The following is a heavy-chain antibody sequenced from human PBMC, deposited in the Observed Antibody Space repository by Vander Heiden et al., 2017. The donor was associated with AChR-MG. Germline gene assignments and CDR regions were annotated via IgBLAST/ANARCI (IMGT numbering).Heavy chain of an antibody. CDR3: ARDWDSGNYGP. D-gene: IGHD1-26*01. J-gene: IGHJ3*01. V-gene: IGHV3-33*01. CDR1: GFTFSSYA. CDR2: IWYDGSYK. Sequence: QAQLVESGGGVVQPGRSLRLSCAAFGFTFSSYAMQWFRQAPGKGLEWVAVIWYDGSYKYCGDSVKGRFTISRDNSKNTLYLQMNSLRAEDTAVYYCARDWDSGNYGPWGQGTMVTVSS.